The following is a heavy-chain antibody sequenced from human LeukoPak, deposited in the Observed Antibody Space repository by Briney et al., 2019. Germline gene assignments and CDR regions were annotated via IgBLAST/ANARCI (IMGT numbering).Heavy chain of an antibody. CDR3: ARVRRGYTYGGNAFDI. CDR1: GGSISSSSYY. CDR2: INHSVST. V-gene: IGHV4-39*07. D-gene: IGHD5-18*01. Sequence: PSETLSLTCTVSGGSISSSSYYWGWIRQPPGKGLEWIGEINHSVSTNYNPSLKSRVTISADTSKDQFSLRLSSVTAADTAVYYCARVRRGYTYGGNAFDIWGQGTMVTVSS. J-gene: IGHJ3*02.